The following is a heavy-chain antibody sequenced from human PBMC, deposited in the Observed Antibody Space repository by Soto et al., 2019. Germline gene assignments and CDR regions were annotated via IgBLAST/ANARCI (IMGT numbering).Heavy chain of an antibody. CDR3: ARLRYSGYDYWYFDY. J-gene: IGHJ4*02. D-gene: IGHD5-12*01. Sequence: SETLSLTCTVSGGSISSYYWSWIRQPPGKGLEWIGYIYYSGSTNYNPSLKSRVPISVDTSKNQFSLKLSSVTAADTAVYYCARLRYSGYDYWYFDYWGQGTLVTVSS. CDR1: GGSISSYY. CDR2: IYYSGST. V-gene: IGHV4-59*08.